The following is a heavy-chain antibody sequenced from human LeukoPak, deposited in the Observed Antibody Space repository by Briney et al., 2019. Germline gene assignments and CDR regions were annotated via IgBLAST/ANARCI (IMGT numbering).Heavy chain of an antibody. CDR1: GFIFRNYW. Sequence: QSGGSLRLSCVASGFIFRNYWMSWVRQAPGKGLEWVANINHDGGDKNYVDSVKGRFTISRDNAKSNLYLQMNSLRVEDTAVYYCAITGGPTVTAFDLWGQGILVSVSS. V-gene: IGHV3-7*02. J-gene: IGHJ4*02. D-gene: IGHD4-17*01. CDR3: AITGGPTVTAFDL. CDR2: INHDGGDK.